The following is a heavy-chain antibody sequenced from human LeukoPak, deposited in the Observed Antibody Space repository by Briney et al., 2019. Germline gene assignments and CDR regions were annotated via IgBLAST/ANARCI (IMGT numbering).Heavy chain of an antibody. J-gene: IGHJ4*02. CDR1: GGSINNYY. CDR2: TYYRGST. D-gene: IGHD4-17*01. V-gene: IGHV4-59*01. CDR3: ARGGDYGDLRYFDY. Sequence: SETLSLTFTVPGGSINNYYWSWIRQPPGKGLDWIGYTYYRGSTNYNPSLNSRVTFSVDTSKNQFSLKLNSVTAADTAVYYCARGGDYGDLRYFDYWGQGTLVTVSS.